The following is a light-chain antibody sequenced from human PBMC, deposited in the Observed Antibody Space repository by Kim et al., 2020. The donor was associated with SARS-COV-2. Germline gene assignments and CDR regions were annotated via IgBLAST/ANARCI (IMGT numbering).Light chain of an antibody. V-gene: IGKV3-20*01. J-gene: IGKJ1*01. CDR3: QHYGSSSRT. CDR2: GAS. Sequence: PGETATLSCRASQTVFNNYLAWYQQKPGQPPRLLIYGASSRATGIPDRFSGSGSGTDFTLTISRLEPEDLAVYFCQHYGSSSRTFGQGTKVDIK. CDR1: QTVFNNY.